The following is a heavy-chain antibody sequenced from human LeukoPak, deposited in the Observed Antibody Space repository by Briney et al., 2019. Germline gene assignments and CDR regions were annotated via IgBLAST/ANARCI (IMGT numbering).Heavy chain of an antibody. Sequence: SETLSLTCTVSGSSISSYYWSWVRQPAGKGLEWLGRIYTSGSTNYNPSLKSRVTMSVDTSKNQFSLKLSSVTAADTAVYYCARDEDCSGGSCYSDAFDIWGQGTMVTVSS. V-gene: IGHV4-4*07. CDR3: ARDEDCSGGSCYSDAFDI. J-gene: IGHJ3*02. CDR2: IYTSGST. CDR1: GSSISSYY. D-gene: IGHD2-15*01.